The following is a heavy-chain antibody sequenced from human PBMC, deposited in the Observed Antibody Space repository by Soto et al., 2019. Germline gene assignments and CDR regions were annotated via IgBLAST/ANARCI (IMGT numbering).Heavy chain of an antibody. CDR3: ARGPTSSRVDY. D-gene: IGHD2-2*01. Sequence: QVPLVQSGAEVKKPGASVKVSCKASGYTFTRHGINWVRQAPGQGLEWLGWINPYNGNTKYPQKVQGRVTMTTDTSTSTAYMDLRSLRSDDTAVYYCARGPTSSRVDYWGQGTLVTVSS. CDR2: INPYNGNT. CDR1: GYTFTRHG. J-gene: IGHJ4*02. V-gene: IGHV1-18*01.